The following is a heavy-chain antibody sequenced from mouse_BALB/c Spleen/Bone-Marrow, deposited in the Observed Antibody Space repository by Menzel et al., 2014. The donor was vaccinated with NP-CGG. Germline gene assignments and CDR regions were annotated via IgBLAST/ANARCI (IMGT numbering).Heavy chain of an antibody. CDR1: GYSITSGFS. D-gene: IGHD1-3*01. CDR3: ARSGNFFDY. V-gene: IGHV3-2*02. Sequence: EVKLMESGPGLVKPSQSLSLPCTVTGYSITSGFSWNWIRPFPGNNLEWMGYISSSGRTSYHPSLKGRISITRDTSKNQFFLQLNSVTTEDTATYYCARSGNFFDYWGQGTTLTVSS. CDR2: ISSSGRT. J-gene: IGHJ2*01.